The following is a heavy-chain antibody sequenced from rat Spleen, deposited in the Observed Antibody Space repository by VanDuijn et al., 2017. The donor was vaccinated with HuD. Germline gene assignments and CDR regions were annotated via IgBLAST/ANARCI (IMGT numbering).Heavy chain of an antibody. CDR3: TRGYVMDA. V-gene: IGHV5-29*01. CDR1: GFTFSDYG. Sequence: EVQLVESDGGLVQPGRSLKLSCAASGFTFSDYGMAWVRQAPTKGLEWVATISYGDSSGHSSTYYRDSVKGRFTVSRDNTRDTLYLQMDSLRSEDTATYYCTRGYVMDAWGQGASVTVSS. J-gene: IGHJ4*01. CDR2: ISYGDSSGHSST.